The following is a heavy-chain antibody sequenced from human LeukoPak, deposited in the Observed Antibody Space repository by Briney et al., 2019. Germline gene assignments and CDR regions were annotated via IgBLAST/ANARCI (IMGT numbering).Heavy chain of an antibody. CDR1: GYTFTGYY. CDR2: INPNGGGT. CDR3: ASVSTVTKLFDY. J-gene: IGHJ4*02. V-gene: IGHV1-2*02. Sequence: ASVKVSCKASGYTFTGYYRHWVRQTPGQGLEWMVWINPNGGGTNYAQKFQGRVTMTRDTSISTAYMELSRLRSDDTAVYYCASVSTVTKLFDYWGQGTLVTVSS. D-gene: IGHD4-17*01.